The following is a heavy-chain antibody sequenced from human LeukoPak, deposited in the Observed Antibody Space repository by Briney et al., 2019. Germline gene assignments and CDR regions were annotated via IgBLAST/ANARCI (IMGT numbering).Heavy chain of an antibody. CDR2: IKQDGSEK. V-gene: IGHV3-7*04. CDR1: GFTFSRYW. J-gene: IGHJ4*02. Sequence: GGSLRLSCAASGFTFSRYWMSWVRQAPGKGLELVANIKQDGSEKYYVDSVKGRFTISRDNAKNSLYMQMNSLRAEDTAVYYCARDCSSTICYPDFWGQGTLDTVSS. D-gene: IGHD2-2*01. CDR3: ARDCSSTICYPDF.